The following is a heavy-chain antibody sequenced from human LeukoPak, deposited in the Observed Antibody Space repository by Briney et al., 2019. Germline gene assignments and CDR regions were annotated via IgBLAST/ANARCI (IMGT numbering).Heavy chain of an antibody. J-gene: IGHJ4*02. V-gene: IGHV4-4*07. CDR2: IYTSGST. D-gene: IGHD4-17*01. CDR1: GGSISSYY. CDR3: AGHNYGDYVGYFDY. Sequence: SETLSPTCTVSGGSISSYYWSWIRQPAGKGLEWIGRIYTSGSTNYNPSLKSRVTMSVDTSKNQFSLKLSSVTAADTAVYYCAGHNYGDYVGYFDYWGQGTLVTVSS.